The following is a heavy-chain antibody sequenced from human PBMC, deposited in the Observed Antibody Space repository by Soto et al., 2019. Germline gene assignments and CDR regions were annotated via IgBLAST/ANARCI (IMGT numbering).Heavy chain of an antibody. D-gene: IGHD1-1*01. Sequence: QLQLQESGPGLVKPSETLSLTCTVSGGSISSSPYYWGWIRQPPGKGLEWIGNIYYNGNTFYNPSLTSRVTISVNTSKNQFSLKLSSVTAADTAVYYCARHGPLSNNWNQLDYWGQGTLVTVSS. CDR2: IYYNGNT. V-gene: IGHV4-39*01. J-gene: IGHJ4*02. CDR1: GGSISSSPYY. CDR3: ARHGPLSNNWNQLDY.